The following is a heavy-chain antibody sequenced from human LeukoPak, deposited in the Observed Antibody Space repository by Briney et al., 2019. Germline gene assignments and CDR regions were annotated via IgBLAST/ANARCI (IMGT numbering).Heavy chain of an antibody. CDR1: GFTFSSYA. CDR3: AKRITVSAGYYLDS. Sequence: GGSLRLSCVGSGFTFSSYAMSWVRQAPGKGLEWVSTVSGGGAYTYYADSVKGRFTVSRDDSKSMHFLQMNSLRREDTALYFCAKRITVSAGYYLDSWGQGTLVTVSS. D-gene: IGHD2-8*01. V-gene: IGHV3-23*01. J-gene: IGHJ4*02. CDR2: VSGGGAYT.